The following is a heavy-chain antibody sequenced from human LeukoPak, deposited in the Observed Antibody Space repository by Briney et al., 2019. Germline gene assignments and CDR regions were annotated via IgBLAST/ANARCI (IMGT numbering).Heavy chain of an antibody. CDR2: ISYDGSNK. Sequence: GGSLRLSCAASGFTFSSYAMHWVRQAPGKGLEWVAVISYDGSNKYYADSVKGRFTISRDNSKNTLYLQMNSLRAEDTAVYYCARESGESYGDPFHFDYWGQGTLVTVSS. CDR1: GFTFSSYA. J-gene: IGHJ4*02. D-gene: IGHD4-17*01. CDR3: ARESGESYGDPFHFDY. V-gene: IGHV3-30-3*01.